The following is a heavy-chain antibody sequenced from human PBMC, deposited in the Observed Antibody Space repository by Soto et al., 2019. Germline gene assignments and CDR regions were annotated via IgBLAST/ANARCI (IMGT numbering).Heavy chain of an antibody. D-gene: IGHD3-22*01. Sequence: VSGPTLVNPTQTLTLTCTFSGFSLSTSGVGVGWIRQPPGKALEWLALIYWDDDKRYSPSLKSRLTITKDTSKNQVVLTMTNMDPVDTATYYCAHRRTPNYDSSGYYLEIPPQAQDAFDIWGQGTMVTVSS. V-gene: IGHV2-5*02. CDR2: IYWDDDK. CDR1: GFSLSTSGVG. J-gene: IGHJ3*02. CDR3: AHRRTPNYDSSGYYLEIPPQAQDAFDI.